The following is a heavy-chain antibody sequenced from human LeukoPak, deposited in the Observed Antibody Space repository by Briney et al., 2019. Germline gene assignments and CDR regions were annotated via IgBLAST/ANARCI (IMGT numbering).Heavy chain of an antibody. CDR3: ARDHIAVAETPFDY. CDR2: INPNSGGT. V-gene: IGHV1-2*06. J-gene: IGHJ4*02. CDR1: GYTFTGYY. Sequence: ASVKVSSKASGYTFTGYYMHWVRQAPGQGLEWMGRINPNSGGTNYAQKFQGMVTMTRDTSISTAYMELSRLRSDDTAVYYCARDHIAVAETPFDYWGQGTLVTVSS. D-gene: IGHD6-19*01.